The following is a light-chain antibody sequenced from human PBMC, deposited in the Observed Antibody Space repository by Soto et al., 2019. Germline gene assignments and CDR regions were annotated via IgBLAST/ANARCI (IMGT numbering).Light chain of an antibody. CDR2: DVS. CDR3: QQYNGYSRT. CDR1: QSIGDS. V-gene: IGKV1-5*01. J-gene: IGKJ1*01. Sequence: INIYQPSSTVSSNIGYRVTITCRASQSIGDSLAWYQQKPGKAPYLLISDVSSLERGVPSRFSGSGSGTEFTLTISSMQPDDFAPFYCQQYNGYSRTLGQGAKVDIK.